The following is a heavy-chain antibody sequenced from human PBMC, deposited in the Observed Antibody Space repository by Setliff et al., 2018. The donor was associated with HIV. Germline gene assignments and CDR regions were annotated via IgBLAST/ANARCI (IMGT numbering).Heavy chain of an antibody. CDR1: GGSISSGGYF. D-gene: IGHD3-22*01. V-gene: IGHV4-31*03. CDR3: ARAEGYYDSSVNPGRYCYYYMDV. Sequence: SETLSLTCTVSGGSISSGGYFWSWIRQLPGKGLEWIGYIYYSGSTYYNPSLKSRVTISVDTAKNQFSLKLSSVTAADTAVYYCARAEGYYDSSVNPGRYCYYYMDVWGKGTTVTVSS. J-gene: IGHJ6*03. CDR2: IYYSGST.